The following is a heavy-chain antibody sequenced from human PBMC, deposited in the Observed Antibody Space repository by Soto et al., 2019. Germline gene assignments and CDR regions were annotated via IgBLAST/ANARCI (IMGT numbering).Heavy chain of an antibody. CDR3: ARVPARNYYYYGMDV. Sequence: SVKVSCKASGGTFSSYAISWVRQAPGQGLEWMGGIIPIFGTANYAQKFQGRVTITADESTSTAYMELSSLRSEDTAVYYCARVPARNYYYYGMDVWGQGTRVTVSS. J-gene: IGHJ6*02. D-gene: IGHD6-25*01. V-gene: IGHV1-69*13. CDR2: IIPIFGTA. CDR1: GGTFSSYA.